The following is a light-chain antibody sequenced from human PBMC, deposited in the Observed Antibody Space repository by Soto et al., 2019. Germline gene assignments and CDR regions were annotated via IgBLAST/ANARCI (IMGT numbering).Light chain of an antibody. CDR1: SSDVGGYNF. CDR2: DVN. Sequence: QSALTQPASVSGSSGRSITISCTGASSDVGGYNFVSWYQQQPGKVPKLMIFDVNRRPSGVSDRFSGSKSGNTASLTISGLQAEDECDYYCCSYTSSSTHVFGSGTKVTV. J-gene: IGLJ1*01. V-gene: IGLV2-14*03. CDR3: CSYTSSSTHV.